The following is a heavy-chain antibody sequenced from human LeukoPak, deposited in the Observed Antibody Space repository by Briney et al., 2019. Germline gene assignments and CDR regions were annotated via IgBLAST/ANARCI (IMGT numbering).Heavy chain of an antibody. J-gene: IGHJ4*02. CDR3: ARGPITGTPGYFDY. Sequence: PSETLSLTCTVSGGSISSYYWSWIRQPPGKGLEWIGYIYYSGSTNYNPSLKSRVTISVDTSKNQFSLKLSSVTAADTAVYYCARGPITGTPGYFDYWGQGTLVTVSS. V-gene: IGHV4-59*01. D-gene: IGHD1-20*01. CDR2: IYYSGST. CDR1: GGSISSYY.